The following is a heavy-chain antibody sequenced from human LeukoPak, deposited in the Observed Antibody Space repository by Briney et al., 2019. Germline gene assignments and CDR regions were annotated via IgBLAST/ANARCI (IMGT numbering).Heavy chain of an antibody. D-gene: IGHD4-23*01. V-gene: IGHV3-30-3*01. CDR1: GFTFSSYA. Sequence: GGSLRLSCAASGFTFSSYAMHWVRQAPGKGLEWVAVISYDGSNKYYADSVKGRFTISRDNSKNTLYLQMNSLRAEDTAVYYCAKDLGGNSVSFQHWGQGTLVTVSS. J-gene: IGHJ1*01. CDR3: AKDLGGNSVSFQH. CDR2: ISYDGSNK.